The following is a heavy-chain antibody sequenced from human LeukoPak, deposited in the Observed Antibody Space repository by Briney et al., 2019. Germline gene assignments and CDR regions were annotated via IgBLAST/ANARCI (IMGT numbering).Heavy chain of an antibody. CDR2: INPSGGT. CDR1: GGSFSDYS. CDR3: ARDSGGWFGELSWWVDP. V-gene: IGHV4-34*01. J-gene: IGHJ5*02. Sequence: SETLSLTCAGYGGSFSDYSWSWIRQPPGKGLEWIGEINPSGGTNHDPSLMSRVSMSVDTSKNQISLRVSSVTAAGTGVYYCARDSGGWFGELSWWVDPWGQGTLVTVSS. D-gene: IGHD3-10*01.